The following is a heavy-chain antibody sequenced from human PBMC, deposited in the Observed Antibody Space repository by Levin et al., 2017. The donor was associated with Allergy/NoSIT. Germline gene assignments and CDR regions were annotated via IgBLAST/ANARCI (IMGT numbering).Heavy chain of an antibody. CDR2: ISAYNGNT. V-gene: IGHV1-18*01. CDR3: ASPSSYSSGWYIFDY. CDR1: GYTFTSYG. J-gene: IGHJ4*02. D-gene: IGHD6-19*01. Sequence: ASVKVSCKASGYTFTSYGISWVRQAPGQGLEWMGWISAYNGNTNYAQKLQGRVTMTTDTSTSTAYMELRSLRSDDTAVYYCASPSSYSSGWYIFDYWGQGTLVTVSS.